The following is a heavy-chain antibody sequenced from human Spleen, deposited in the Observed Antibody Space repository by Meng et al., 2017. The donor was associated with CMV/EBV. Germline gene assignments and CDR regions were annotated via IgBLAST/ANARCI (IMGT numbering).Heavy chain of an antibody. CDR1: GFTFSDYY. CDR2: ISRDGETT. Sequence: GGSLRLSCATSGFTFSDYYMNWVRQAPGKGLQWISFISRDGETTFYADSVKGRFTISRDNSKNTLYLQMNSLRAEDTAVYYCASGSYWGQGTLVTVSS. CDR3: ASGSY. J-gene: IGHJ4*02. V-gene: IGHV3-11*01.